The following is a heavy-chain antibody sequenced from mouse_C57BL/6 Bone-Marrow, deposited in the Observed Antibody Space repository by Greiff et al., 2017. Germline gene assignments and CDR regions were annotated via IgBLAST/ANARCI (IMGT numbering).Heavy chain of an antibody. D-gene: IGHD2-1*01. CDR2: INPSSGYT. Sequence: QVQLQQSGAELARPGASVKMSCKASGYTFTSYTMHWVKQRPGQGLEWIGYINPSSGYTKYNQKFKDKATLTADKSSSTAYIHLSSLTSEDSAVYYCARRSGNYAWFAYWGQGTLVTVSA. CDR1: GYTFTSYT. CDR3: ARRSGNYAWFAY. J-gene: IGHJ3*01. V-gene: IGHV1-4*01.